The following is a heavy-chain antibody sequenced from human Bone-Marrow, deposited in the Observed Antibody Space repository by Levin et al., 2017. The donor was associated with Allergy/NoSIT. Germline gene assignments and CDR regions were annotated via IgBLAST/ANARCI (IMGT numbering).Heavy chain of an antibody. D-gene: IGHD4-17*01. CDR2: IYFDGSTE. Sequence: PGGSLRLPCEASGFIFSNYDIHWVRQAPGKGLEWVAVIYFDGSTEYYSDSVKGRFTISRDSPKNTVYLHMSNLRGEDTAVYFCARSDNGDYVGYFDIWGQETMVTVSS. CDR1: GFIFSNYD. J-gene: IGHJ3*02. CDR3: ARSDNGDYVGYFDI. V-gene: IGHV3-33*01.